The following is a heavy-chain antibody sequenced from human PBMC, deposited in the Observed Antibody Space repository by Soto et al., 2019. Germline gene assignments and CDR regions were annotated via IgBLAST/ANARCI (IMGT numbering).Heavy chain of an antibody. J-gene: IGHJ4*02. Sequence: PSETLSLTCAVYGGSFSGYYWSWIRQPPGKGLEWIGEINPSGSTNYNPSLKSRVTITVDTYKNQFSLKLSSVTAADPAVYYCARGREKQQQYSLDFWGQGTLVTVSS. D-gene: IGHD6-13*01. V-gene: IGHV4-34*01. CDR1: GGSFSGYY. CDR2: INPSGST. CDR3: ARGREKQQQYSLDF.